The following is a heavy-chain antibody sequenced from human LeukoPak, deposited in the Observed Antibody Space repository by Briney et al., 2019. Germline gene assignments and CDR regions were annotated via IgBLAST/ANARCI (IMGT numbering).Heavy chain of an antibody. CDR2: ISDGGVT. V-gene: IGHV4-59*08. CDR3: ARHGGTLDYFDY. Sequence: SETLSLTCNVSGGSTSTYYWSWIRQPPGKGLEWIGYISDGGVTSYNPSLKGCVTISVDSPKNRFSLRLTSLTAVDTALYYCARHGGTLDYFDYWGPGSLVTVSS. CDR1: GGSTSTYY. J-gene: IGHJ4*02. D-gene: IGHD1-26*01.